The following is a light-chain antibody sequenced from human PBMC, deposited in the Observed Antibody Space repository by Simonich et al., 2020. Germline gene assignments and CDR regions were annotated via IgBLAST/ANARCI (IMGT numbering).Light chain of an antibody. CDR1: SSDVGGYNY. J-gene: IGLJ3*02. CDR3: QSYDSSLWV. V-gene: IGLV2-14*03. Sequence: QSALTQPASVSGSPGQSITISCTGTSSDVGGYNYVSWYQQHPGQAPKLMIYDVRNRPSGASSRFSGSKSGNTASLTISGLQAEDEADYYCQSYDSSLWVFGGGTKLTVL. CDR2: DVR.